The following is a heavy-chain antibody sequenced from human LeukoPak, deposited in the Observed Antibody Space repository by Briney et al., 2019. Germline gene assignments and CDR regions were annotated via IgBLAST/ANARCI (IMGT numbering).Heavy chain of an antibody. D-gene: IGHD6-19*01. J-gene: IGHJ4*02. V-gene: IGHV3-48*03. CDR3: AGVYSLSSGSSPGDY. Sequence: PGGSLRPSCAPSGFTFSSYEMNWVRKAPGKGLEWVSYISSSGSTIYYADSVKGRFTFSRDNTNKSLYLKMNSLRAEDTAVYYCAGVYSLSSGSSPGDYWGQGTLVTVSS. CDR1: GFTFSSYE. CDR2: ISSSGSTI.